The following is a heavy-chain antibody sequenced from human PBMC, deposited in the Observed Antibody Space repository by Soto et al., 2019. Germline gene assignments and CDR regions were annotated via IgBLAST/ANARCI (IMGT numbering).Heavy chain of an antibody. CDR1: GFTLGTTGLS. CDR3: ARSQGGMLYNSYFDF. J-gene: IGHJ4*02. D-gene: IGHD2-8*01. CDR2: IDWDGDR. V-gene: IGHV2-70*13. Sequence: VSGPTLVNPPQTLTLTCTFSGFTLGTTGLSVNWIRQAPGKALEWLAVIDWDGDRFYSASLKTRLSISKDTSKNEVVLTMTNMDPVDTATYFCARSQGGMLYNSYFDFWGQGTLVTVSS.